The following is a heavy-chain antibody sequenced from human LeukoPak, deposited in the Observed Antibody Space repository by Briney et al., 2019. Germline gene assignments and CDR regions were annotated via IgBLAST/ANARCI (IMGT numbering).Heavy chain of an antibody. D-gene: IGHD2-15*01. CDR3: ARDGLMGYCSGGSCYVYYYGMDV. CDR2: ISSSSSYI. CDR1: GFTFSSYS. J-gene: IGHJ6*02. Sequence: PGGSLTLSCAASGFTFSSYSMNWVRQAPGKGLEWVSSISSSSSYIYYADSVKVRFTISRDNAKNSLYLQMNSLRAEDTAVYYCARDGLMGYCSGGSCYVYYYGMDVWGQGTTVSASS. V-gene: IGHV3-21*01.